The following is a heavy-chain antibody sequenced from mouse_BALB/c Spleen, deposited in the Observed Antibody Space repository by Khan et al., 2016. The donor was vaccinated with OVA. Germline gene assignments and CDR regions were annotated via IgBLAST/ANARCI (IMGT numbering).Heavy chain of an antibody. D-gene: IGHD1-1*01. CDR2: ISSGGSYT. V-gene: IGHV5-9-4*01. J-gene: IGHJ4*01. Sequence: EVELVESGGGLVKPGGSLKLSCAASGFTFSTYGMSWVRQSPEKRLEWVAEISSGGSYTYYPDTVTGRFTISRDNAKHTLYLEMSSLRSEDTAMYYCARDDGIAMDYWGQGTSVTVSS. CDR3: ARDDGIAMDY. CDR1: GFTFSTYG.